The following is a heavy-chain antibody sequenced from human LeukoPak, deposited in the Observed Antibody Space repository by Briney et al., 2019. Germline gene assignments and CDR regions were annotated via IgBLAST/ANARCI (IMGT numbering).Heavy chain of an antibody. CDR3: ARDGWDIVGPPDY. Sequence: GGSLSLSCTASGFTFGPYTMNWVRQAPGKGLEWASSISSSSSYIYYADSVKGRFTISRDNAKNSLYLQMNSLRAEDTAVYYCARDGWDIVGPPDYWGQGTLVTVSS. J-gene: IGHJ4*02. V-gene: IGHV3-21*01. CDR1: GFTFGPYT. D-gene: IGHD5-12*01. CDR2: ISSSSSYI.